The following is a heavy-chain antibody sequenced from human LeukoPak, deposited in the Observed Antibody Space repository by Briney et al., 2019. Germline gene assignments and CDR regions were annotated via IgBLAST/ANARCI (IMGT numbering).Heavy chain of an antibody. CDR2: ISWNSGSI. V-gene: IGHV3-9*01. J-gene: IGHJ4*02. CDR1: GFTFDDYA. D-gene: IGHD3-3*01. CDR3: AKGPRSGKLLSSVYYFDY. Sequence: GGSLRLSCAASGFTFDDYAMHWVRQAPGKGLEWVSGISWNSGSIDYADSVKGRFTISRDNAKNSLYLQMNSLRAEDTALYYCAKGPRSGKLLSSVYYFDYWGQGTLVTVSS.